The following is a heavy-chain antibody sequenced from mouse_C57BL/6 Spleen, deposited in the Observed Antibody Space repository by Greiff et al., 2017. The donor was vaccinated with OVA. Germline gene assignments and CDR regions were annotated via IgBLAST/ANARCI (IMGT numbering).Heavy chain of an antibody. J-gene: IGHJ4*01. CDR3: TLITTVVATYYYAMDY. D-gene: IGHD1-1*01. CDR1: GFNIKDDY. CDR2: IDPENGDT. V-gene: IGHV14-4*01. Sequence: VQLKESGAELVRPGASVKLSCTASGFNIKDDYMHWVKQRPEQGLEWIGWIDPENGDTEYASKFQGKATITADTSSNTAYLQLSSLTSEDTAVYYCTLITTVVATYYYAMDYWGQGTSVTVSS.